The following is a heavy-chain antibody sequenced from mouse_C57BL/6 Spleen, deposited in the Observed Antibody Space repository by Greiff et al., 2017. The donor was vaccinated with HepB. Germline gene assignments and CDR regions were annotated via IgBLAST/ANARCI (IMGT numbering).Heavy chain of an antibody. Sequence: VHLVESGAELVKPGASVKISCKASGYAFSSYWMNWVKQRPGKGLEWIGQIYPGDGDTNYNGKFKGKATLTADKSSSTAYMQLSSLTSEDSAVYFCARWGVRYAMDYWGQGTSVTVSS. CDR1: GYAFSSYW. J-gene: IGHJ4*01. CDR3: ARWGVRYAMDY. CDR2: IYPGDGDT. V-gene: IGHV1-80*01. D-gene: IGHD2-14*01.